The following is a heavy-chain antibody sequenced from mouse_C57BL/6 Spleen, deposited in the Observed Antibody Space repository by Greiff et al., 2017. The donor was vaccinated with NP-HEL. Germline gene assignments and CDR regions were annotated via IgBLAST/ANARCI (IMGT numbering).Heavy chain of an antibody. V-gene: IGHV1-64*01. CDR2: IHPNSGST. CDR1: GYTFTSYW. J-gene: IGHJ4*01. Sequence: QVQLQQPGAELVKPGASVKLSCKASGYTFTSYWMHWVKQRPGQGLEWIGMIHPNSGSTNYNEKFKSKATLTVDKSSSTAYMQPSSLTSEDSAVYYCARNPSSYGNYYAMDYWGQGTSVTVSS. CDR3: ARNPSSYGNYYAMDY. D-gene: IGHD2-1*01.